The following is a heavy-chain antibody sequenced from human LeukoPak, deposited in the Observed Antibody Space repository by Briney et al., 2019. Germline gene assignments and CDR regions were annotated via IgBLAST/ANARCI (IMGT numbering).Heavy chain of an antibody. D-gene: IGHD3-22*01. J-gene: IGHJ4*02. V-gene: IGHV4-61*08. Sequence: SETLSLTCTVSGGSISSGGYYWSWIRQPPGKGLEWIGRIFATGNTNYNPSLKSRVTMSVDTSKNQFSLDLSSVTAADTAVYFCARDSSGYLESFDYWGQGTLVTVSS. CDR2: IFATGNT. CDR1: GGSISSGGYY. CDR3: ARDSSGYLESFDY.